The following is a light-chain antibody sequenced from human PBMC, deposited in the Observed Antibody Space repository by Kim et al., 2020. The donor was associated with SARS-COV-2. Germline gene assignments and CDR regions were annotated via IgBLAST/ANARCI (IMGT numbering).Light chain of an antibody. V-gene: IGLV3-19*01. CDR2: GKN. CDR3: NSRDSSGDYVV. CDR1: SLRTYY. Sequence: SSELTQDPTMSVALGQTVRITCQGDSLRTYYSSWYQQKPGQAPVLLIYGKNDRPSGIPDRFSGSSSGSTASLTITGAQADDEADYYCNSRDSSGDYVVFS. J-gene: IGLJ3*02.